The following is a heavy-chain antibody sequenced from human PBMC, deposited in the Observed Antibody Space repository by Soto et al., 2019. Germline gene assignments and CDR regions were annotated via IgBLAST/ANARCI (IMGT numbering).Heavy chain of an antibody. CDR1: GGSISTYY. CDR3: VRGLSGSPYYFDY. CDR2: IYSSGST. V-gene: IGHV4-4*07. D-gene: IGHD1-26*01. J-gene: IGHJ4*02. Sequence: QVQLQESGPGLVKPSETLSLTCTVSGGSISTYYWSWIRQPAGKGLEWIGRIYSSGSTNYNPSLKSRVTMSVDTSKNQFSLKLTSVTTADTAVYYCVRGLSGSPYYFDYWGQGTLVTVSS.